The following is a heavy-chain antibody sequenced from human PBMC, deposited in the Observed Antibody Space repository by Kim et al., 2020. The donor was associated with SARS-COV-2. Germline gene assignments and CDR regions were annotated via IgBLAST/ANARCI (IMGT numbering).Heavy chain of an antibody. CDR1: GGSISSYY. CDR2: IYYSGST. Sequence: SETLSLTCTVSGGSISSYYWSWIRQPPGKGLEWIGYIYYSGSTNYNPSLKSRVTISVDTSKNQFSLKLSSVTAADTAVYYCARKGLGRTDAFDIWGQGTMVTVSS. V-gene: IGHV4-59*08. CDR3: ARKGLGRTDAFDI. D-gene: IGHD3-16*01. J-gene: IGHJ3*02.